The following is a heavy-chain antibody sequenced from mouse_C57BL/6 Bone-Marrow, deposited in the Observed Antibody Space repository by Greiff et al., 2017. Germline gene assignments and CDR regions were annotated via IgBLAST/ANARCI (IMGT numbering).Heavy chain of an antibody. V-gene: IGHV3-6*01. CDR3: AREFITTVPWFAY. J-gene: IGHJ3*01. Sequence: ESGPGLVKPSQSLSLTCSVTGYSITSGYYWNWLRQFPGNKLEWMGYISYDGSNNYNPSLKNRISITRDTSKNQFFLKLNSVTTEDTATYYCAREFITTVPWFAYWGQGTLVTVSA. CDR2: ISYDGSN. D-gene: IGHD1-1*01. CDR1: GYSITSGYY.